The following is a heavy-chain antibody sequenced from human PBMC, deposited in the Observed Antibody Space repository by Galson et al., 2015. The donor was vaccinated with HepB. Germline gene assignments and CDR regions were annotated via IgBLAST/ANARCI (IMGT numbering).Heavy chain of an antibody. J-gene: IGHJ6*03. D-gene: IGHD2-2*01. CDR3: ARLRLYCSSTSCHQNTYYYTAV. CDR2: IIPIFGTA. Sequence: SVKVSCKASGGTFSSYAISWVRQAPGQGLEWMGGIIPIFGTANYAQKFQGRVTITADESTSTAYMELSSLRSEDTAVYYCARLRLYCSSTSCHQNTYYYTAVSGKGTTGTVSS. V-gene: IGHV1-69*13. CDR1: GGTFSSYA.